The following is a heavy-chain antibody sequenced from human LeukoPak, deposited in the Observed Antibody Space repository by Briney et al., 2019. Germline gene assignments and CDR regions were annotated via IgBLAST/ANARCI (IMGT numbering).Heavy chain of an antibody. CDR2: INHSGST. CDR1: GGSFSGYY. CDR3: AREEASVGDY. Sequence: KPSETLSLTCAVYGGSFSGYYWSWIRQPPGKGLEWIGEINHSGSTNYNPSLKSRVTISVDTSKNQFSLILTSVTASDTAVYYCAREEASVGDYWGQGILVTVSS. V-gene: IGHV4-34*01. D-gene: IGHD2-21*01. J-gene: IGHJ4*02.